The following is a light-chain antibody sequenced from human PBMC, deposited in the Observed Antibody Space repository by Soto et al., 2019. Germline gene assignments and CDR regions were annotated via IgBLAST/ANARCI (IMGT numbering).Light chain of an antibody. CDR1: QSVSSSY. V-gene: IGKV3-20*01. CDR2: GAS. Sequence: EIVLTQSPGTLSLSPGERATLSCMARQSVSSSYLAWYQQKPGQAPRLLIYGASSRATGIPDRFSGSGSGTDFTLTISRLEPEDFAMFYCQQYGSSPFTFGPGTKVEIK. J-gene: IGKJ3*01. CDR3: QQYGSSPFT.